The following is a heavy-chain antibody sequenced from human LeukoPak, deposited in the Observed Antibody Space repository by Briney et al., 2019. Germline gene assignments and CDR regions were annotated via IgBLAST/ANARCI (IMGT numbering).Heavy chain of an antibody. V-gene: IGHV3-7*03. J-gene: IGHJ3*01. Sequence: GGSLRLSCAVSGFTFSGFWMSWSRQAPGKGLEWVASINSDGSEGYYADVVKGRFTISRDNAKNSLYLQINSLRAEDTAVYYCARSSYSTSSSVWGQGTMVTVSS. CDR3: ARSSYSTSSSV. D-gene: IGHD6-6*01. CDR2: INSDGSEG. CDR1: GFTFSGFW.